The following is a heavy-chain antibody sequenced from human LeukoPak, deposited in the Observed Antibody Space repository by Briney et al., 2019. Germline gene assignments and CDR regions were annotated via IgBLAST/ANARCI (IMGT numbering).Heavy chain of an antibody. CDR3: ARRSRPVYNLLSGKRYSDY. CDR2: INPSGGST. D-gene: IGHD3-3*01. V-gene: IGHV1-46*01. J-gene: IGHJ4*02. CDR1: GYTFTTYY. Sequence: ASVKVSCKASGYTFTTYYVHWVRQAPGQGLEWTGIINPSGGSTTYAQKFRGRLTMTRDMSTSTVYMELSSLRSEDTAVYYCARRSRPVYNLLSGKRYSDYWGQGTLLTVSS.